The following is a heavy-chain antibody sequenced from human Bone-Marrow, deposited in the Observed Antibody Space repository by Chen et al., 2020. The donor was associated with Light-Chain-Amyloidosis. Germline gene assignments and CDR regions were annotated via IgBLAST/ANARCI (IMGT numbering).Heavy chain of an antibody. D-gene: IGHD5-12*01. CDR1: GYTFPNYW. CDR2: IYPDDSDA. CDR3: ARRRDGYSFDY. J-gene: IGHJ4*02. Sequence: EVQLEQSGPEVKKPGESLKISCKGSGYTFPNYWIGWVRQMPGKGLEWMGVIYPDDSDARYGPSFEGQVTISADKSIATAYLQWRSLKASDTAMYYCARRRDGYSFDYWGQGTLVTVSS. V-gene: IGHV5-51*01.